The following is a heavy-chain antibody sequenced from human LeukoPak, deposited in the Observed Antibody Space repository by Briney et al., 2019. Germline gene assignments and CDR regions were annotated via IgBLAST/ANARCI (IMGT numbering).Heavy chain of an antibody. CDR1: GFTFSNYG. CDR2: ITSGVGIT. J-gene: IGHJ4*02. D-gene: IGHD6-19*01. CDR3: AKDLSGIAVAGTSDY. Sequence: GGSLRLSCAASGFTFSNYGMNWVRQAPGKGLEWVSIITSGVGITYYADSVKGRFTISRDNSRNTLYLQMNSLRAEDTAVYYCAKDLSGIAVAGTSDYWGQGTVVTVSS. V-gene: IGHV3-23*01.